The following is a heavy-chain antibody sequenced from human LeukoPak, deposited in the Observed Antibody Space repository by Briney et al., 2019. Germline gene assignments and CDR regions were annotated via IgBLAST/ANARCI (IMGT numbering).Heavy chain of an antibody. D-gene: IGHD1-26*01. V-gene: IGHV3-21*01. CDR3: VRQSGGSYYEPFDI. J-gene: IGHJ3*02. CDR2: IGGRSSSL. CDR1: GSTFSSYS. Sequence: GGSLRLSCAASGSTFSSYSMSWVRQTPGKGLEWVSSIGGRSSSLYYADSVKGRFTISRDNAKNSLYLQMNSLRAEDTAMYYCVRQSGGSYYEPFDIRGQGKMVTVSS.